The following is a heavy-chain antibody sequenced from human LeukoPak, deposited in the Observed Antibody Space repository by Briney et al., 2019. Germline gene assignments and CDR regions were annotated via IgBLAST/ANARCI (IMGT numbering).Heavy chain of an antibody. CDR1: GFTVSSNY. J-gene: IGHJ4*02. Sequence: GALRLSCAASGFTVSSNYMSWVRQAPGKGLELVSVIYSGGSTYYADSVKGRFTISRDNSKNTLYLQMNSLRAEDTAVYYCAKHSSGWPYFDYWGQGTLVTVSS. V-gene: IGHV3-53*01. CDR2: IYSGGST. D-gene: IGHD6-19*01. CDR3: AKHSSGWPYFDY.